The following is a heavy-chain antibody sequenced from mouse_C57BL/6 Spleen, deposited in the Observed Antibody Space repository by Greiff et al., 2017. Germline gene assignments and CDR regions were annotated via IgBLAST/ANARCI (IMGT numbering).Heavy chain of an antibody. CDR1: GFTFSSYA. D-gene: IGHD2-5*01. Sequence: EVQLVESGGGLVKPGGSLKISCAASGFTFSSYAMSWVRQTPEKRLEWVATISAGVSYTYYPDNVKGRFTISRDNAKNNLYLQMSHLKSEDTAMYYCARDHSNYAYYAMDYWGQGTSVTVSS. CDR3: ARDHSNYAYYAMDY. V-gene: IGHV5-4*01. CDR2: ISAGVSYT. J-gene: IGHJ4*01.